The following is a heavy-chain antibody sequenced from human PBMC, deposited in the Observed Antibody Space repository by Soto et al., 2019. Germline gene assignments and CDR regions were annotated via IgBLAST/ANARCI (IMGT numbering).Heavy chain of an antibody. D-gene: IGHD4-17*01. Sequence: PSETLSLTCTVSGGSISSSSYYWGWIRQPPGKGLEWIGSIYYSGNTYYNPSLKSRVTISVDTSKNQFSLKLYSVTAADTAVYYCARRLTTIPFVEWYFDLWGRGTLVTVSS. CDR3: ARRLTTIPFVEWYFDL. V-gene: IGHV4-39*01. J-gene: IGHJ2*01. CDR1: GGSISSSSYY. CDR2: IYYSGNT.